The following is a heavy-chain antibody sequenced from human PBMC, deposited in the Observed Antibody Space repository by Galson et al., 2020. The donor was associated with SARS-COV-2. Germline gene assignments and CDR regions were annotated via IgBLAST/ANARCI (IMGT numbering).Heavy chain of an antibody. CDR2: ISHRSSYI. CDR3: ARTPLGYCSTTSCHYPFDP. V-gene: IGHV3-21*01. J-gene: IGHJ5*02. D-gene: IGHD2-2*01. CDR1: GFTFSDYT. Sequence: GESLKISCAASGFTFSDYTMNWVRQAPGKGLEWLSSISHRSSYIYYADSVKGRFTISRDNAKNSLYLQLNSLTVEDTAVYFCARTPLGYCSTTSCHYPFDPWGQGTLVTVSS.